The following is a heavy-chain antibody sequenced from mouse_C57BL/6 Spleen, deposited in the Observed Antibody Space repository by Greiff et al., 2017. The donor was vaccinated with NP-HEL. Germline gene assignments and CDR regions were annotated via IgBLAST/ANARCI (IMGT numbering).Heavy chain of an antibody. CDR1: GYTFTSYW. V-gene: IGHV1-64*01. D-gene: IGHD2-4*01. Sequence: QVQLQQPGAELVKPGASVKLSCKASGYTFTSYWMHWVKQRPGQGLEWIGMIHPNSGSTNYNEKFKSKATLTVDKSSSTAYMQLSSLTSEDSAVYYCARWDYDESYAMDYWGQGTSVTVSS. J-gene: IGHJ4*01. CDR2: IHPNSGST. CDR3: ARWDYDESYAMDY.